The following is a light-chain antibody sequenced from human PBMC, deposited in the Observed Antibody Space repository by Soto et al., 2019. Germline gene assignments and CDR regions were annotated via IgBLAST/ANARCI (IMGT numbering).Light chain of an antibody. J-gene: IGKJ1*01. V-gene: IGKV1-5*03. CDR3: QQYGSYSPWT. Sequence: DIQMTQSPSTLSASVGDRVTITCRASQSIGSWLAWYQQKPGKAPKLLIYKASSLESGVPSRFSGSGSGTEFTLPVSSLQPDDFASYYCQQYGSYSPWTFGQGTKEEIK. CDR1: QSIGSW. CDR2: KAS.